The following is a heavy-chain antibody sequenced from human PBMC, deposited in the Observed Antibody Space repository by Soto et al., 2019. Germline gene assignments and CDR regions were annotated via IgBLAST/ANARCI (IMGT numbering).Heavy chain of an antibody. V-gene: IGHV1-18*01. CDR3: ARSGAVPYYYYGLDV. CDR2: ISTYNGAA. Sequence: QVQLVQSGAEVRKPGASVKVSCKTSGYTFSRSGISWVRQAPGQGLEWMGWISTYNGAANYAQKLQGRVTMTTDTATSTAFMELGSLTSDDTAVYSSARSGAVPYYYYGLDVWGQGTTVTVSS. J-gene: IGHJ6*02. D-gene: IGHD1-26*01. CDR1: GYTFSRSG.